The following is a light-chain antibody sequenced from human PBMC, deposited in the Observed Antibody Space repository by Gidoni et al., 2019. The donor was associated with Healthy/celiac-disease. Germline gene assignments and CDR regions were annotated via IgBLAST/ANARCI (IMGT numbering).Light chain of an antibody. CDR2: DAS. Sequence: EIVLTQSPATLSLSPGERATLSCRASQSVSSYLAWYQQTPGQAPRLLIYDASNGATVIPARFSGSGSGTDFTLTISSLEPEDFAVYYCQQRSNWPPWTFGQGTKVEIK. CDR1: QSVSSY. CDR3: QQRSNWPPWT. J-gene: IGKJ1*01. V-gene: IGKV3-11*01.